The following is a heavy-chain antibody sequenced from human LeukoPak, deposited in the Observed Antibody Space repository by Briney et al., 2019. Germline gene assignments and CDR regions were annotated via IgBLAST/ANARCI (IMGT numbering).Heavy chain of an antibody. J-gene: IGHJ4*02. CDR3: ARARNSSGWYFDY. D-gene: IGHD6-19*01. Sequence: PSETLSLTCAVYGGSFSGYYWSWIRQPPGKGLEWIGEINHSGSTNYNPSLKSRVTISVDTSKNQFSLKLSSVTAADTAVYYCARARNSSGWYFDYWGQGTLVTVSS. CDR2: INHSGST. V-gene: IGHV4-34*01. CDR1: GGSFSGYY.